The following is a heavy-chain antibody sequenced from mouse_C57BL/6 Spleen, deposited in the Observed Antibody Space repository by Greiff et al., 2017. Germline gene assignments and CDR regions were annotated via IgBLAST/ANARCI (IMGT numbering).Heavy chain of an antibody. J-gene: IGHJ4*01. CDR1: GYAFRSYW. D-gene: IGHD1-1*01. V-gene: IGHV1-80*01. CDR2: IYPGDGDT. CDR3: ARGYGSSYAMDY. Sequence: VQLQQSGAELVKPGASVKISCKASGYAFRSYWMNWVKQRPGKGLEWIGQIYPGDGDTNSNGKFKGKATLTADKSSSTAYMQISSLTSEDSAVYFCARGYGSSYAMDYWGQGTSVTVSS.